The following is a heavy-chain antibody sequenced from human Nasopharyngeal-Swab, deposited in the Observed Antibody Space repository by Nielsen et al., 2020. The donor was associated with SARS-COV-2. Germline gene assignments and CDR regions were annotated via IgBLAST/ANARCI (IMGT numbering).Heavy chain of an antibody. V-gene: IGHV1-69*13. CDR2: IIPIFGTA. D-gene: IGHD4-17*01. Sequence: SVKVSCKASGGTFSSYAISWVRQAPGQGLEWMGGIIPIFGTANYAQKFQGRVTITADESTSTAYMEPSSLRSEDTAVYYCATWGIGYGENAHATFDSWGQGTQVTVSS. CDR1: GGTFSSYA. J-gene: IGHJ4*02. CDR3: ATWGIGYGENAHATFDS.